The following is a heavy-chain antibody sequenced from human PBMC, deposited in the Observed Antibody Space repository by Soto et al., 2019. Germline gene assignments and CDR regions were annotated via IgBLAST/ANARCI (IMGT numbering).Heavy chain of an antibody. D-gene: IGHD4-4*01. Sequence: QVQLVQSGTEVKKPGASVKVSCKASGYTFSSYGIGGVRQAPGQGLEWMGWISAYNGKTHYSQNFQGKVTMTTDTSTSTAYMELRTLRSDDTAVYYCAKADSNYAGRFSYYYMDVWGNGTLVTVSS. V-gene: IGHV1-18*04. CDR2: ISAYNGKT. CDR1: GYTFSSYG. J-gene: IGHJ6*03. CDR3: AKADSNYAGRFSYYYMDV.